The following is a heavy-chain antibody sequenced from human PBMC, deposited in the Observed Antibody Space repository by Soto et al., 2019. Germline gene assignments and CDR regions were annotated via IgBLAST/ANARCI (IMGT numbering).Heavy chain of an antibody. D-gene: IGHD5-12*01. Sequence: QLVESGGGLVQPGGSLRLSCAASGFTFSSYWMHWVRQAPGKGLVWVSRINSGGSGTNYADSVKGRFTISRDNAKNTLYLQMNSLRAENTAVYYCARFRYSADDPAKSYWGQGALVTFSS. V-gene: IGHV3-74*01. J-gene: IGHJ4*02. CDR2: INSGGSGT. CDR3: ARFRYSADDPAKSY. CDR1: GFTFSSYW.